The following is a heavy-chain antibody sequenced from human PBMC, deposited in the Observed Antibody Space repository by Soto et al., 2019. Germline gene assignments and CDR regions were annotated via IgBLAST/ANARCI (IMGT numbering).Heavy chain of an antibody. V-gene: IGHV1-69*02. J-gene: IGHJ4*02. CDR1: GGTFSSYT. D-gene: IGHD5-12*01. CDR3: ASFVADGGYDY. CDR2: IIPILGIA. Sequence: QVQLVQSGAEVKKPGSSVKVSCKASGGTFSSYTISWVRQAPGQGLEWMGRIIPILGIANYAQKFQGRVTITADKSTSTEYMEVSSLRSEDTAVYYCASFVADGGYDYWGQGTLVTVSS.